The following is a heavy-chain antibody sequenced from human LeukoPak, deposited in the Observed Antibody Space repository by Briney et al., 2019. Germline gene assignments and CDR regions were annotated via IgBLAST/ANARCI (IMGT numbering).Heavy chain of an antibody. V-gene: IGHV3-66*01. CDR2: IYRDGSS. CDR3: ARSFYDILIGYYQYFDY. D-gene: IGHD3-9*01. CDR1: GLSVSSNY. J-gene: IGHJ4*02. Sequence: GGSLRLYCLASGLSVSSNYMSWVRQPPGKGLEWLSAIYRDGSSYYAESVKGRFTISRDNSKNTLYIQMNSLRAEDTAVYYCARSFYDILIGYYQYFDYWGQGTLVTVSS.